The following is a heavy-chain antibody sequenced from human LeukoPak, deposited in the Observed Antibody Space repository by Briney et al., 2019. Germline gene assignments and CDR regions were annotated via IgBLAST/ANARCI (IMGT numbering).Heavy chain of an antibody. CDR3: AREGSGRTAYNDGLDV. CDR2: FYSGGDT. J-gene: IGHJ3*01. D-gene: IGHD3-10*01. V-gene: IGHV3-53*01. CDR1: GFTVSSNH. Sequence: GGSLRLSCAVSGFTVSSNHMSWVRQAPGKGLEWVSVFYSGGDTHYADSVKGRFTISRDNSKNTLYLQMNSLRAEDTAVYYCAREGSGRTAYNDGLDVWGQGTMVTVSS.